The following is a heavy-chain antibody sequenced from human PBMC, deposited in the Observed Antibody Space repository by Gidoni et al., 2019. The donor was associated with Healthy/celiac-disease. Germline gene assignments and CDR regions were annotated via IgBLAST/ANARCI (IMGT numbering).Heavy chain of an antibody. CDR2: ISYDGSNK. Sequence: QVQLVESGGGVVQPGRSLRLSCAASGFTFSSYGMPWVRQAPGKGLEWVAVISYDGSNKYYADSVKGRFTISRDNSKNTLYLQMNSLRAEDTAVYYCAKLQQASLEVDAFDIWGQGTMVTVSS. D-gene: IGHD5-18*01. V-gene: IGHV3-30*18. CDR3: AKLQQASLEVDAFDI. CDR1: GFTFSSYG. J-gene: IGHJ3*02.